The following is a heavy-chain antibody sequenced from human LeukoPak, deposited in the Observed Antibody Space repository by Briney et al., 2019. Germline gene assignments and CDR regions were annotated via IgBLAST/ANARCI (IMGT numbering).Heavy chain of an antibody. CDR3: AAKGGIAAAGTDPVDYYYYMDV. CDR1: GYTFTSYY. D-gene: IGHD6-13*01. V-gene: IGHV1-46*01. CDR2: INPSGGST. J-gene: IGHJ6*03. Sequence: ASVKVSCKASGYTFTSYYMHWVRQAPGQGLEWMGIINPSGGSTSYAQKFQGRVTMTRDTSTSTVYMELSSLRSEDTAVYYCAAKGGIAAAGTDPVDYYYYMDVWGKGTTLTVSS.